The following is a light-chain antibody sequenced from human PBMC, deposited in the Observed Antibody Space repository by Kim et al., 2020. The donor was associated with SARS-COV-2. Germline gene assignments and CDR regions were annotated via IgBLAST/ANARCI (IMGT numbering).Light chain of an antibody. J-gene: IGKJ4*01. CDR3: QQRSNWPPALT. CDR1: QSVSTY. Sequence: PGERATLSCRASQSVSTYVAWYQQKPGQAPRLLIYDASNRATGIPDRFSGSGSGTDFTLTISSLESEDFAVYYCQQRSNWPPALTFGGGTKVDIK. V-gene: IGKV3-11*01. CDR2: DAS.